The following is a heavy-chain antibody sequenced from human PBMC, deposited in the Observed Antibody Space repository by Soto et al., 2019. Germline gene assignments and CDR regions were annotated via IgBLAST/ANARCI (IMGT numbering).Heavy chain of an antibody. CDR3: TRRQFYYFGLDV. V-gene: IGHV3-73*02. CDR1: GFSFSGSA. Sequence: QLVESGGALVQPGESLKLSCAASGFSFSGSAIQWVRQAPGKGLEWVGRIRTDANTYATAYAASVTGRFTISRDYSRHTAYLQMNSLTTEDTAVYFSTRRQFYYFGLDVWGQGTTVIVSS. D-gene: IGHD6-19*01. J-gene: IGHJ6*02. CDR2: IRTDANTYAT.